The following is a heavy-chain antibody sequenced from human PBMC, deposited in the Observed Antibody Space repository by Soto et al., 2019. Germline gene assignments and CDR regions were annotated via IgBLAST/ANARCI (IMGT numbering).Heavy chain of an antibody. CDR3: AKDLYSSGPNWFDP. CDR1: GFTFSSYG. CDR2: ISYDGSNK. Sequence: PGGSLRLSCAASGFTFSSYGMHWVRQAPGKGLEWVAVISYDGSNKYYADSVKGRFTISRDNSKNTLYLQMNSLRAEDTAVYYCAKDLYSSGPNWFDPWGQGTLVTVSS. D-gene: IGHD6-19*01. J-gene: IGHJ5*02. V-gene: IGHV3-30*18.